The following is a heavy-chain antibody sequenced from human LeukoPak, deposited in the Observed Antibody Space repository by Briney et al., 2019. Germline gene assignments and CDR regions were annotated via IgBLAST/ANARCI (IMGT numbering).Heavy chain of an antibody. CDR2: IKQDETEK. V-gene: IGHV3-7*03. Sequence: GGSLRLSCTASGFTFSNFWMGWVRQAPGKGLEWVANIKQDETEKFYVGSVKDRFTISRDNAKNSLYLQMNSLRVEDTALYYCATGFIAVAGFDYWGQGTLVTVSS. D-gene: IGHD6-19*01. J-gene: IGHJ4*02. CDR1: GFTFSNFW. CDR3: ATGFIAVAGFDY.